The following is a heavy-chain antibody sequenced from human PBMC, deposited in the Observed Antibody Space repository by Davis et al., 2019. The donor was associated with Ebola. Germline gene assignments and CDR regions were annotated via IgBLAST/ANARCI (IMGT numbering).Heavy chain of an antibody. CDR1: GYTFTSYG. CDR2: ISAYKGYT. J-gene: IGHJ4*02. Sequence: ASVKVSCKASGYTFTSYGINWVRQAPGQGLEWMGWISAYKGYTNYAQKFQGRVTLTTDTSTSTAYLDLRTLGSEDTAVYYCAREPQPLGGSCYSLGCYFDFWGQGTLVTVSS. D-gene: IGHD2-15*01. V-gene: IGHV1-18*04. CDR3: AREPQPLGGSCYSLGCYFDF.